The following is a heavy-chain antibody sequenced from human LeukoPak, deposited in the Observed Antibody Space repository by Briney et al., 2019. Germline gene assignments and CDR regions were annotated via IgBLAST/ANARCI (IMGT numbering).Heavy chain of an antibody. J-gene: IGHJ4*02. Sequence: GESLKISCKGSGYSFTSYWIGWVRQMPGKGLEWTGIIYPGDSDTRYSPSFQGQVTISADKSISTAYLQWSSLKASNTAMYYCARITAMVTFYFDYWGQGTLVTVSS. CDR3: ARITAMVTFYFDY. D-gene: IGHD5-18*01. V-gene: IGHV5-51*01. CDR2: IYPGDSDT. CDR1: GYSFTSYW.